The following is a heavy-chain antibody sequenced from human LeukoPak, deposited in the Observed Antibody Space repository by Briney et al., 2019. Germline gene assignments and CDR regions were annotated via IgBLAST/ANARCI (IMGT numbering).Heavy chain of an antibody. J-gene: IGHJ3*02. CDR1: GFTFSSHA. CDR3: ARERYSVNDYDAFDI. V-gene: IGHV3-64*02. D-gene: IGHD5/OR15-5a*01. CDR2: INANGRST. Sequence: PGGSLRLSCAASGFTFSSHAMHWVGQAPGKGLEYVSAINANGRSTYYADSVKGRFTISRDNSKTTLYLQMGSLRTEDMAVYYCARERYSVNDYDAFDIWGQGTMVTVSS.